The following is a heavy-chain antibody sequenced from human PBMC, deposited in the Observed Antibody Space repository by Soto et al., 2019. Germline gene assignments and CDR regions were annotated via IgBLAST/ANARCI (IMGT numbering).Heavy chain of an antibody. CDR3: ARVDYSFDY. Sequence: SETLSLTCTVSGGSVSSGSYYWSWIRQPPGKGLEWIGYIYYSGSTNYNPSLKSRVTISVDTSKNQFSLKLSSVTAADTAVYYCARVDYSFDYWGQGTLVTVSS. CDR1: GGSVSSGSYY. CDR2: IYYSGST. V-gene: IGHV4-61*01. J-gene: IGHJ4*02. D-gene: IGHD5-12*01.